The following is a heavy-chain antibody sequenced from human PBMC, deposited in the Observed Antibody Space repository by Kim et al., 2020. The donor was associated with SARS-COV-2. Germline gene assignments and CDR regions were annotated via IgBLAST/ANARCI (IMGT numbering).Heavy chain of an antibody. CDR1: GFTFSSYA. V-gene: IGHV3-23*01. D-gene: IGHD2-2*01. CDR3: AKFQLLLDYFDY. Sequence: GGSLRLSCAASGFTFSSYAMSWVRQAPGKGLEWVSAISGSGDSTYYADSVEGRFTFSRDNSKNTLYLQMNSLRAEDTAVYYCAKFQLLLDYFDYWGQGTLVTVSS. J-gene: IGHJ4*02. CDR2: ISGSGDST.